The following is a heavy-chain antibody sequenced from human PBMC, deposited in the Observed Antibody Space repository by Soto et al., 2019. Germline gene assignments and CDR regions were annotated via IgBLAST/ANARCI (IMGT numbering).Heavy chain of an antibody. CDR2: ISGGGDVT. CDR1: GFIFSNYY. Sequence: QVQLVESGGALVKPGGSLRLSCAASGFIFSNYYMTWIRQAPGKGPEWISYISGGGDVTAYAHSVKGRFTISRDNTKRSLYLQMDSLTVEDTAVYYYSRDPRLVDYWGQGTLVTVAS. D-gene: IGHD1-26*01. V-gene: IGHV3-11*01. CDR3: SRDPRLVDY. J-gene: IGHJ4*02.